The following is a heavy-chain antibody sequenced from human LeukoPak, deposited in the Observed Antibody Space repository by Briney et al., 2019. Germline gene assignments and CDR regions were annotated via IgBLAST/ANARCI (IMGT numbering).Heavy chain of an antibody. D-gene: IGHD2-15*01. Sequence: SGTLSLTCAVYGGSFSGYYWSWIRQPPGKGLEWIGEINHSGSTNYNPSLKSRVTISVDTSKNQFSLKLSSVTAADTAVYYCARARYCSGGSCYSKLVYYYYGMDVWGQGTTVTVSS. J-gene: IGHJ6*02. CDR1: GGSFSGYY. CDR3: ARARYCSGGSCYSKLVYYYYGMDV. CDR2: INHSGST. V-gene: IGHV4-34*01.